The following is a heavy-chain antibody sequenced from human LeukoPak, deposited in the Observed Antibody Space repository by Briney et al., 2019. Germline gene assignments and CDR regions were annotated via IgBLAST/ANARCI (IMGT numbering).Heavy chain of an antibody. J-gene: IGHJ5*02. V-gene: IGHV4-34*01. CDR3: ARVHCSSSSCEGHNWFDP. D-gene: IGHD2-15*01. Sequence: PSETLSLTCAVSGGSFSNYYWSWMRQPPGKGLEWIGEINHSGSTNYNPSLKSRLTISVDTSKNQFSLKLSSVTAADTAVYSCARVHCSSSSCEGHNWFDPWGQGTLVTVSS. CDR1: GGSFSNYY. CDR2: INHSGST.